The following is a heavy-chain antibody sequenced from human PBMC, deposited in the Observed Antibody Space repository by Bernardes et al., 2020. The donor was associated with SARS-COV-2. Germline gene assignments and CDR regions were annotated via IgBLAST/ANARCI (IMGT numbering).Heavy chain of an antibody. CDR1: GGSFSGYY. J-gene: IGHJ6*02. D-gene: IGHD2-15*01. Sequence: SETLSLTCAVYGGSFSGYYWSWIRQPPGKGLEWIGEINHSGSTNYNPSLKSRVTISVDTSKNQFSLKLSSVTAADTAVYYCASLLLSGRYYYYYGMDVWGQGTTVTVSS. V-gene: IGHV4-34*01. CDR3: ASLLLSGRYYYYYGMDV. CDR2: INHSGST.